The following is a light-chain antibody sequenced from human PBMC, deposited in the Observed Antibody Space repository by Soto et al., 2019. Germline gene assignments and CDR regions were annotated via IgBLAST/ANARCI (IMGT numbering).Light chain of an antibody. Sequence: EIVMTQSPATLSVSPGERATLSCRASQSISSSLAWYQQKPGQAPRLLIYGASTRATGVPARFSGSGSGTEFTLTIGSLQSEDFALYYCQQYNNWPLTFGGRTKVEIK. J-gene: IGKJ4*01. V-gene: IGKV3-15*01. CDR1: QSISSS. CDR3: QQYNNWPLT. CDR2: GAS.